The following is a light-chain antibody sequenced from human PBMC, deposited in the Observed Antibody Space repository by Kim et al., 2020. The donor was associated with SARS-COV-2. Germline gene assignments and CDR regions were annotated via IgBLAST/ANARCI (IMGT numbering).Light chain of an antibody. V-gene: IGLV2-11*01. CDR3: CSYAGSYTSV. CDR2: DVS. Sequence: GQSVTISPSVTSDVVGVYNYVSCYQHQPGTAPPLMIYDVSQPPSGAPHRFSGSSSGNPASLTISGLQAEDEADYYCCSYAGSYTSVFGTGTKVTVL. J-gene: IGLJ1*01. CDR1: SDVVGVYNY.